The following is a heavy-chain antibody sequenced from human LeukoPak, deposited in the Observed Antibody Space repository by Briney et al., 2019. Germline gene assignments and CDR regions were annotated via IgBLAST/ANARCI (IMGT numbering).Heavy chain of an antibody. Sequence: SETLSLTCAVYGGSFSGYYWSWIRQPPGKGLEWIGEINHSGSTNYNPSLKSRFTTSVDTSKNQFSLKLSSVKAADTAVYYCAREIQLWPSVAGWFDPWGQGTLVTVSS. CDR1: GGSFSGYY. D-gene: IGHD5-18*01. CDR3: AREIQLWPSVAGWFDP. CDR2: INHSGST. V-gene: IGHV4-34*01. J-gene: IGHJ5*02.